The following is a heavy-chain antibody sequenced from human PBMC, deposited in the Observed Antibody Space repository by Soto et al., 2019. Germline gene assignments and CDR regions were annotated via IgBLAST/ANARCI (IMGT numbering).Heavy chain of an antibody. CDR3: ARESSEWAFDI. CDR1: GFTVSSNY. J-gene: IGHJ3*02. D-gene: IGHD3-3*01. CDR2: IYSGGST. V-gene: IGHV3-66*01. Sequence: LRLSCAASGFTVSSNYMSWVRQAPGKGLEWVSVIYSGGSTYYADSVKGRLTISRDNSKNTLYLQMNSLRAEDTAVYYCARESSEWAFDIWGQGTMVTVS.